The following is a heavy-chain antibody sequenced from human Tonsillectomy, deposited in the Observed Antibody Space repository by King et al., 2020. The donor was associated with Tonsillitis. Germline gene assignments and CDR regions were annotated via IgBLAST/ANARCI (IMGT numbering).Heavy chain of an antibody. D-gene: IGHD6-13*01. Sequence: QLVQSGAEVKKPGASVNVSCKASGYTFTGYYMYWGRQAPGQGLEWMGGINPKNGGTNYAQKFRGRVTMTRDTAISTSYMELSRLRSVDTAVYYCARVFATAPYFPPWGQGTLVTVSS. J-gene: IGHJ1*01. CDR1: GYTFTGYY. V-gene: IGHV1-2*02. CDR2: INPKNGGT. CDR3: ARVFATAPYFPP.